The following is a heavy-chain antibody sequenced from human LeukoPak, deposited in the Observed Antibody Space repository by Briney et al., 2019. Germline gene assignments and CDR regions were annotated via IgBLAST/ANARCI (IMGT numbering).Heavy chain of an antibody. CDR3: ARDKRYAFDN. CDR2: ISANSGDT. V-gene: IGHV1-18*01. CDR1: GYTFSSHG. Sequence: ASVKVSCKTAGYTFSSHGIIWVRQAPGQGLEWMGWISANSGDTKFAQKFQGRVTMTTETSTNTAYMELRSLRFDDTAIYYCARDKRYAFDNWGQGTLVSVSS. J-gene: IGHJ4*02. D-gene: IGHD3-9*01.